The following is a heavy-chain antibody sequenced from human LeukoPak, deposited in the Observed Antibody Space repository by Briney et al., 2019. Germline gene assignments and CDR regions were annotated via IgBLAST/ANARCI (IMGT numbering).Heavy chain of an antibody. CDR3: ARVNWNDGSFDY. J-gene: IGHJ4*02. V-gene: IGHV1-2*02. CDR1: GYTFTGSY. D-gene: IGHD1-1*01. Sequence: GASVKVSCKASGYTFTGSYIHWVRQAPGQGLEWMGWTNPNSYVTNYAQKFQGRVTMTRDTSISTAYMDLSRLRSDDTAVYYCARVNWNDGSFDYWGQGTLVTVSS. CDR2: TNPNSYVT.